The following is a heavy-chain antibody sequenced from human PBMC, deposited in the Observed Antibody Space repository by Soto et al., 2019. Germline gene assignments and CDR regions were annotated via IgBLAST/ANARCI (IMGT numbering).Heavy chain of an antibody. V-gene: IGHV3-23*01. J-gene: IGHJ1*01. CDR1: GFIFIDYA. D-gene: IGHD1-26*01. CDR3: AKKLYSGTYYDLES. CDR2: MSESGDII. Sequence: EVHLLVSGGGLVQPGGSLRLPCTGSGFIFIDYAMTCVRQGPGKGLEWVSTMSESGDIISYRDSVKGRFTTSRDMSNSTLYLEMNGLSAEDTAMYYCAKKLYSGTYYDLESWGPGTLVTVSS.